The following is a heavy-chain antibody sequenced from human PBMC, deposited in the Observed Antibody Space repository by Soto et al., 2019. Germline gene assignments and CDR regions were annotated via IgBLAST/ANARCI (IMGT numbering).Heavy chain of an antibody. D-gene: IGHD6-13*01. J-gene: IGHJ4*02. Sequence: DVQLLESGGGLVQAGGSLTLSCSASGFAFRIHGMAWVRQAPGKGLEWVSGISDTGGSRFYADSVKGRFTISRDNSRNTLHLQMNTLRAEDTAVYYCAKDVKYSIAAAGSFYDFWGQGTLVSVSS. CDR2: ISDTGGSR. CDR3: AKDVKYSIAAAGSFYDF. CDR1: GFAFRIHG. V-gene: IGHV3-23*01.